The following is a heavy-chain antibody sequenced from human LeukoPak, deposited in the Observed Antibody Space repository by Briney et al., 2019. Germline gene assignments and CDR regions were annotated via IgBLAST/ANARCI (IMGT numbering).Heavy chain of an antibody. V-gene: IGHV4-34*01. Sequence: KPSETQSLTCAVYGGSFSGYYWSWIRQPPGKGLEWIGEINHSGSTNYNPSLKSRVTISVDTSKNQFSLKLSSVTAADTAVYYCARGKHIVVVPAANNWFDPWGQGTLVTVSS. J-gene: IGHJ5*02. D-gene: IGHD2-2*01. CDR3: ARGKHIVVVPAANNWFDP. CDR2: INHSGST. CDR1: GGSFSGYY.